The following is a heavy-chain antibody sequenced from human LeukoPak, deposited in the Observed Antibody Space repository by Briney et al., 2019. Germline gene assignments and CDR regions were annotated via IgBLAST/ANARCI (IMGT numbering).Heavy chain of an antibody. V-gene: IGHV4-39*01. J-gene: IGHJ5*02. CDR3: ARHEYSGSYYGLSWFDP. CDR2: IYYSGST. Sequence: TSETLSLTCTVSAGSISSSAYYWGWIRQPPGKGLEWIASIYYSGSTYYNPSLKSRVTISVDTSKNQLSLKLSSLTAADTAVYYCARHEYSGSYYGLSWFDPWGQGTLVTVSS. CDR1: AGSISSSAYY. D-gene: IGHD1-26*01.